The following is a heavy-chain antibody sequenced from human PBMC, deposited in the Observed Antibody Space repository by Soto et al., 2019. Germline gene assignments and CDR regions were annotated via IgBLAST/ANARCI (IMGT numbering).Heavy chain of an antibody. D-gene: IGHD2-21*02. Sequence: GSLRLSCAASGFTSGPQALSWVRQAPGKGLEWVSAISVSGGSTYYADSVKGRFTISRDKSNNQFSLNLSSVTAADTAVYYCARGSFVTHYYYYHMDVWGKGTPVTVSS. CDR3: ARGSFVTHYYYYHMDV. CDR1: GFTSGPQA. CDR2: ISVSGGST. J-gene: IGHJ6*03. V-gene: IGHV3-23*01.